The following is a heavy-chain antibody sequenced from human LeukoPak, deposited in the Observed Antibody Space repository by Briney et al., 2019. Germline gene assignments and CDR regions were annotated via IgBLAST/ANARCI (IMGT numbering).Heavy chain of an antibody. CDR1: GGSISSYY. CDR2: IYYSGST. J-gene: IGHJ4*02. V-gene: IGHV4-59*01. CDR3: VRSSSSIFDY. D-gene: IGHD6-6*01. Sequence: SETLSLTCTVSGGSISSYYWSWIRQPPGKGLEWIGYIYYSGSTNYDPSLKSRVTISVDTSKNQFSLKLSSVTAADTAVYYYVRSSSSIFDYWGQGTLVTVSS.